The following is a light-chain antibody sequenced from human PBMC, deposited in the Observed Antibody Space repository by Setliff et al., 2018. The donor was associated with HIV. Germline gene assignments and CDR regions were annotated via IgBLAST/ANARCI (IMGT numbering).Light chain of an antibody. J-gene: IGLJ1*01. CDR2: EVS. CDR1: SSDVGSYNL. CDR3: MSYLSTNSYV. Sequence: QSALTQPASVSGSPGQSITISCTGTSSDVGSYNLVSWYQQHPGKAPKLMIYEVSKRPSGVSNRFSGSKSGNTASLTISGLQAEDETDYYCMSYLSTNSYVFGTGTKVTVL. V-gene: IGLV2-23*02.